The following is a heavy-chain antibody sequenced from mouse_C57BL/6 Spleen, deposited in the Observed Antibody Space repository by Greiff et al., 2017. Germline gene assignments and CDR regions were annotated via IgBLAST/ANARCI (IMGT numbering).Heavy chain of an antibody. D-gene: IGHD1-1*01. Sequence: EVMLVESEGGLVQPGSSMKLSCTASGFTFSDYYMAWVRQVPEKGLEWVANINYDGSSTYYLDSLKSRFIISRDNAKNILYLQMSSLKSEDTATYYCARRSSNYFDYWGQGTTLTVSS. CDR2: INYDGSST. V-gene: IGHV5-16*02. J-gene: IGHJ2*01. CDR3: ARRSSNYFDY. CDR1: GFTFSDYY.